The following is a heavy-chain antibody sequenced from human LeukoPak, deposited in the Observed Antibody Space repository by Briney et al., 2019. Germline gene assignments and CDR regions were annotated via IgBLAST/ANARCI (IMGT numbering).Heavy chain of an antibody. CDR3: ARGRVMGSTSCLNY. CDR2: XXHXXSN. V-gene: IGHV4-34*01. Sequence: SETLSLTCXVYGGSFSXXXXXXXXXPPGXXLXXXXXXXHXXSNNYYPXLXSXXTXXXDXXKNQFSLKLSSVTAADTAVYYCARGRVMGSTSCLNYWGQGTLVTVSS. J-gene: IGHJ4*02. D-gene: IGHD2-2*01. CDR1: GGSFSXXX.